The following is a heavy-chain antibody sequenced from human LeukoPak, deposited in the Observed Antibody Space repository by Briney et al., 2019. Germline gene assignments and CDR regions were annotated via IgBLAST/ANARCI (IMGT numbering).Heavy chain of an antibody. D-gene: IGHD6-13*01. Sequence: ASVKVSCKASGGTFISYAISWVRQAPGQGLEWMGRIIPILGIANYAQKFQGRVTITADKSTSTAYMELSSLRSEDTAVYYCARGGDLSRIAAAGQNWFDLWGQGTLVTVSS. CDR2: IIPILGIA. J-gene: IGHJ5*02. V-gene: IGHV1-69*04. CDR1: GGTFISYA. CDR3: ARGGDLSRIAAAGQNWFDL.